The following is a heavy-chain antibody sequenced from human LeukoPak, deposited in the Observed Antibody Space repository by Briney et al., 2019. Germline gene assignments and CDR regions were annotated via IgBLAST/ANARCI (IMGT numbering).Heavy chain of an antibody. Sequence: SQTLSLTWTVSGGSISTGGYYWTWIRQPPGKGLEWIGYIYYSGSTYYNPSLKSRVTISVDTSKNQFSLMLSSVTAADTAVYYCARGRLGGHFDYWGQGTLVTVSS. CDR2: IYYSGST. V-gene: IGHV4-30-4*08. CDR3: ARGRLGGHFDY. J-gene: IGHJ4*02. CDR1: GGSISTGGYY.